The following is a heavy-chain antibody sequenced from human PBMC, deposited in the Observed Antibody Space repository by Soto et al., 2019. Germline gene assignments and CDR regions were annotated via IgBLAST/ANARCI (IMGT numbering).Heavy chain of an antibody. CDR3: GRGERGCGELLYFDY. CDR1: GFTVSSNY. Sequence: GGSLRLSCAASGFTVSSNYMSWVRQAPGKGLEWVSVIYSGGSTYYADSVKGRFTISRHNSKNTLYLQMNSLRAEDTVVYYCGRGERGCGELLYFDYWGQGTLVTVSS. CDR2: IYSGGST. D-gene: IGHD3-10*01. J-gene: IGHJ4*02. V-gene: IGHV3-53*04.